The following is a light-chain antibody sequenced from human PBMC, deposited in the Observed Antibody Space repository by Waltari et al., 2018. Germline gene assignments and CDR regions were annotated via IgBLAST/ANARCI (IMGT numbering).Light chain of an antibody. CDR2: AAS. V-gene: IGKV1-39*01. J-gene: IGKJ1*01. CDR3: QQSYSTSWT. Sequence: IQMTQSPPSLSASVGDRDTITSRAGQNIGSFLNWYQQRPGKAPNLLIFAASSLQSGVPSRFSGGGSGTDFTLTISSLQPEDFATYYCQQSYSTSWTFGQGTKVEIK. CDR1: QNIGSF.